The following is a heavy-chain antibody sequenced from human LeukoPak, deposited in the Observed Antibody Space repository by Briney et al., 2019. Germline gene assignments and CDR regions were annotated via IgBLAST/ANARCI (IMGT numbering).Heavy chain of an antibody. V-gene: IGHV3-21*01. Sequence: PGGSLRLSCAASGFTVGSNYMSWVRQAPGKGLEWVSSISSSSSYIYYADSVKGRFTISRDNAKNSLYLQMNSLRAEDTAVYYCARVKLLWFGEEGDYWGQGTLVTVSS. CDR3: ARVKLLWFGEEGDY. D-gene: IGHD3-10*01. CDR2: ISSSSSYI. CDR1: GFTVGSNY. J-gene: IGHJ4*02.